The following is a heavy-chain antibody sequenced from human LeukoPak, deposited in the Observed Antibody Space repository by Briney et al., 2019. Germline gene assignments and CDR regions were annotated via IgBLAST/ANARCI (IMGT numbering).Heavy chain of an antibody. CDR2: IIPIFGTA. Sequence: GASVNVSCKASGGTFSSYAISWVRQAPGQGLEWMGEIIPIFGTANYAQKFQGRVTITTDESTSTAYMELSSLRSEDTAMYYCARHGGISIFGVAQPGGAFDIWGQGTMVTVSS. V-gene: IGHV1-69*05. CDR3: ARHGGISIFGVAQPGGAFDI. J-gene: IGHJ3*02. CDR1: GGTFSSYA. D-gene: IGHD3-3*01.